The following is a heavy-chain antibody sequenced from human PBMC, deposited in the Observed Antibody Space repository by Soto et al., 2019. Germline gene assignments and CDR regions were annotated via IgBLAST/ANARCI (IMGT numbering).Heavy chain of an antibody. J-gene: IGHJ6*03. CDR3: ARDLNGAIFGVVIYMDV. D-gene: IGHD3-3*01. CDR1: GFTFSSYS. V-gene: IGHV3-23*01. Sequence: PGGSLRLSCAASGFTFSSYSMSWVRQAPGKGLEWVSAISGSGGSTYYADSVKGRFTISRDNSKNTLYLQMNSLRAEDTAVYYCARDLNGAIFGVVIYMDVWGKGTTVTVSS. CDR2: ISGSGGST.